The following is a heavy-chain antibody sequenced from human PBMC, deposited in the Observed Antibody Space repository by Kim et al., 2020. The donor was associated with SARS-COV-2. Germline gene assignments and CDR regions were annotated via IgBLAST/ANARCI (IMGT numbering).Heavy chain of an antibody. Sequence: GESLKISCKGSGYSFTSYWIGWVRQMPGKGLEWMGIIYPGDSDTRYSPSFQGQVTISADKSISTAYLQWSSLKASDTAMYYCARQVTAYNYYYYGMDVWGQGTTVTVSS. D-gene: IGHD2-21*02. CDR2: IYPGDSDT. CDR1: GYSFTSYW. J-gene: IGHJ6*02. V-gene: IGHV5-51*01. CDR3: ARQVTAYNYYYYGMDV.